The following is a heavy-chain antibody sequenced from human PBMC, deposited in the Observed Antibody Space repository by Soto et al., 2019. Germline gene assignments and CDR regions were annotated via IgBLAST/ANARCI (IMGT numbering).Heavy chain of an antibody. V-gene: IGHV3-48*02. CDR1: GFTFSSYS. D-gene: IGHD6-19*01. CDR2: ISSSSSTI. Sequence: EVQLVESGGGLVQPGGSLRLSCAASGFTFSSYSMNWVRQAPGKGLEWVSYISSSSSTIYYADSVKGRFTISRDNAKNSLYLQMNSLRDEDTAVYYCARDPRRIAEAGDFDYWGQGTLVTVSS. J-gene: IGHJ4*02. CDR3: ARDPRRIAEAGDFDY.